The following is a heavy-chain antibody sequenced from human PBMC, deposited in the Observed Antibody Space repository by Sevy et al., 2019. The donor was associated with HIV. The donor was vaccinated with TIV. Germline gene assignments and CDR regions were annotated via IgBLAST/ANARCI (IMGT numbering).Heavy chain of an antibody. J-gene: IGHJ4*02. V-gene: IGHV3-30*18. Sequence: GGSLRLSCAASRFTFSTYDIHWVRQAPGKELEWVAVISHDGSYQYYTDSVKGRFTISRDDSKNKAYLQMNSLRADDSGVYYCAKGQGYDYIWGNERSEYYFDYWGQGTLVTVSS. CDR2: ISHDGSYQ. CDR3: AKGQGYDYIWGNERSEYYFDY. D-gene: IGHD3-16*01. CDR1: RFTFSTYD.